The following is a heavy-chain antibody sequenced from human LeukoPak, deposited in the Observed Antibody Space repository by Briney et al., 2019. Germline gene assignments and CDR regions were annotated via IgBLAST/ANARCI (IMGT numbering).Heavy chain of an antibody. Sequence: GGSLRLSCAGSGFTVSSNYMCWVRQAPGKGLEWVSVHYTGGTTYYADSVRGRFTISRDNSKNTVYLQMSRLRDEDTAVYYCATLKRGYGGYFDLWGRGTLVTVSS. J-gene: IGHJ2*01. CDR3: ATLKRGYGGYFDL. CDR1: GFTVSSNY. D-gene: IGHD2-15*01. CDR2: HYTGGTT. V-gene: IGHV3-66*04.